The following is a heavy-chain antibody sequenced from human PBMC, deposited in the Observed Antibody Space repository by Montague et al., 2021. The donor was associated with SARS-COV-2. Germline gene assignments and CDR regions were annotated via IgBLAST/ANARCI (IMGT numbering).Heavy chain of an antibody. CDR2: IKGDGSET. V-gene: IGHV3-7*03. CDR1: GFTFSTYW. Sequence: SLRLSCAASGFTFSTYWMAWVRQAPGKGLEWVAKIKGDGSETYSVDSVKGRFTISRDNAKNSLYLQMNNLRAEDTAIYFCVRDLGSRSGSYKHWGQGTLVAVSS. J-gene: IGHJ4*02. D-gene: IGHD1-26*01. CDR3: VRDLGSRSGSYKH.